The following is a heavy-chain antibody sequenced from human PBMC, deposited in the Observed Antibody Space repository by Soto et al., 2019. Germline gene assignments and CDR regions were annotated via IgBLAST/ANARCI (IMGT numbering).Heavy chain of an antibody. V-gene: IGHV4-39*07. J-gene: IGHJ5*02. Sequence: SETLCLTCTVSGGSVSSGSCYWGWIRQPPGKGLEWIGSIYYSGSTNYNPSLKSRVTISVDTSKNQFSLKLSSVTAADTAVYYCARLGAQEIDPWGQGTLVTVSS. CDR3: ARLGAQEIDP. CDR2: IYYSGST. CDR1: GGSVSSGSCY. D-gene: IGHD3-16*01.